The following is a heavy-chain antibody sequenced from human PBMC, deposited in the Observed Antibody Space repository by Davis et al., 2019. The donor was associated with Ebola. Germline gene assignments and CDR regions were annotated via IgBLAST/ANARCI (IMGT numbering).Heavy chain of an antibody. V-gene: IGHV1-18*01. D-gene: IGHD1-1*01. Sequence: ASVKVSCKASGYTFTSYGISWVRQAPGQGLEWMGWISAYNGNTNYAQKLQGRVTMTTDPATTTAYMEVGSLRSDDTAVYYCARAQFPTTSDHWGQGTLVTVSS. CDR1: GYTFTSYG. J-gene: IGHJ4*02. CDR3: ARAQFPTTSDH. CDR2: ISAYNGNT.